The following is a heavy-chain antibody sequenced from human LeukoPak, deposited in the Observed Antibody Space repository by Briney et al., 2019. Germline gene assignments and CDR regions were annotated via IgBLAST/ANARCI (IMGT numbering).Heavy chain of an antibody. CDR2: ISYDGSNK. D-gene: IGHD5-18*01. Sequence: GRSLRLSCAASGFTFSSYGMHWVRQAPGKGLEWVAVISYDGSNKYYADSVKGRFTISRDKSKNTLYLQMNSLRAEDTAVYYCAKEGYSYGHFDYWGQGTLVTVSS. CDR3: AKEGYSYGHFDY. CDR1: GFTFSSYG. V-gene: IGHV3-30*18. J-gene: IGHJ4*02.